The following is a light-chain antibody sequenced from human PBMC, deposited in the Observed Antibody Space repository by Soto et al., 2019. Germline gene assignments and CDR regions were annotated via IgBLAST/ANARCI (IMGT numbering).Light chain of an antibody. J-gene: IGLJ2*01. V-gene: IGLV2-11*01. Sequence: QSALTQPRSVSGSPGQSVTISCTGTSSDVGGYNYVSWYQQHPGKAPKLLIYDVNKRPSGVPGRFSGSKSGKTASLTISGLQAEDEADYFCCAYEGRHTVVFGGGTKLTVL. CDR2: DVN. CDR3: CAYEGRHTVV. CDR1: SSDVGGYNY.